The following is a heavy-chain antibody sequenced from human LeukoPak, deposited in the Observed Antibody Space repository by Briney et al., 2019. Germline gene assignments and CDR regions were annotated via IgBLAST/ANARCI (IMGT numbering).Heavy chain of an antibody. V-gene: IGHV3-48*03. J-gene: IGHJ4*02. CDR3: ARDQVSVAGTGIDY. CDR1: GFTFSSYE. CDR2: ISSSGSTI. D-gene: IGHD6-13*01. Sequence: GGSLRLSCAASGFTFSSYEMNWVRQAPGKGLEWVSYISSSGSTIYYADSVKGRFTISRDNAKNSLYLQMNSLRAEDAAVYYCARDQVSVAGTGIDYWGQGTLVTVSS.